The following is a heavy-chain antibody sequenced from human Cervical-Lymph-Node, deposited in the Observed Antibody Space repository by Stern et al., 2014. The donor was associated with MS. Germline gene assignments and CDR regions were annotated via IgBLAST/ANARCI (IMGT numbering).Heavy chain of an antibody. CDR2: INPNSGDT. D-gene: IGHD5-12*01. CDR1: GYTFTGDY. CDR3: ARDLRVAPNIVARTSDY. V-gene: IGHV1-2*02. J-gene: IGHJ4*02. Sequence: QVQLVQSGAEVRKPGASVKVSCRTSGYTFTGDYMHWVRQAPGQGLEWMGWINPNSGDTNYAQKFQGRVTLTRDTSISTAYMELSRLISGDTAVYYCARDLRVAPNIVARTSDYWGQGTLVTVSS.